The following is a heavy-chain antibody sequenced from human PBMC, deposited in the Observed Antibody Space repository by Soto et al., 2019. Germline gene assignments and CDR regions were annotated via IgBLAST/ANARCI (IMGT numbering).Heavy chain of an antibody. Sequence: QITLKESGPTLVKPTQTLTLTCTFSGFSLSSTRVAVGWIRQPPGKALEWLALIYWDDDKRYSPFLKSRLTIXXXTXXNRVVLTMTNMDPVDTATYYCAHIVVAGLGYYFDYWGQGTLVTVSS. V-gene: IGHV2-5*02. CDR2: IYWDDDK. CDR3: AHIVVAGLGYYFDY. D-gene: IGHD6-19*01. J-gene: IGHJ4*02. CDR1: GFSLSSTRVA.